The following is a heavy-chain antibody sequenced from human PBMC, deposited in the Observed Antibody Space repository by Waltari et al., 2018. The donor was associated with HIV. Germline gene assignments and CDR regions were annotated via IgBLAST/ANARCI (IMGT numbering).Heavy chain of an antibody. V-gene: IGHV1-18*01. CDR3: ASYSPPRGLDV. CDR1: RSTSTSYG. D-gene: IGHD2-21*01. CDR2: SSAYNENT. Sequence: QVQLVQSGAEVKQPGASVKVSGKSSRSTSTSYGFAWVRQAPGQGLEWMGWSSAYNENTNYAPKFQGRVTMTTDTSTTTGYMELRRLRSADTAVYFCASYSPPRGLDVWGQGTTVTVS. J-gene: IGHJ6*02.